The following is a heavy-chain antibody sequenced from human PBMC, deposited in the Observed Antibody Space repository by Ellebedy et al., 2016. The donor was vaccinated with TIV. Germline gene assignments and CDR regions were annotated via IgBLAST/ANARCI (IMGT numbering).Heavy chain of an antibody. D-gene: IGHD5-18*01. V-gene: IGHV1-2*04. J-gene: IGHJ4*02. CDR1: GYTFTGYY. CDR3: AKASREGYSYGWVFDY. CDR2: INPNSGGT. Sequence: ASVKVSCKASGYTFTGYYMHWVRQAPGQGLEWMGWINPNSGGTNYAQKFQGWVTMTRDTSISTAYMELSRLRSDDTAVYYCAKASREGYSYGWVFDYWGQGTLVTVSS.